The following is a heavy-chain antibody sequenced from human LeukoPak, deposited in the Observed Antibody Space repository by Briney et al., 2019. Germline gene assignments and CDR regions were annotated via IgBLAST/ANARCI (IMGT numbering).Heavy chain of an antibody. CDR1: GYTFTSYY. D-gene: IGHD5-12*01. J-gene: IGHJ4*02. CDR2: INPSGGST. Sequence: GASVKVSCKASGYTFTSYYMHWVRQAPGQGLEWMGIINPSGGSTGYAQKFQGRVTMTRDTSTSTVYMELSSLRSEDTAVYYCARESGATTLDYWGQGTLVTVSS. CDR3: ARESGATTLDY. V-gene: IGHV1-46*01.